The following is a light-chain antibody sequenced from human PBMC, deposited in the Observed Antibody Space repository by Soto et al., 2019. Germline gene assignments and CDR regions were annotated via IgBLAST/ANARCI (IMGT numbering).Light chain of an antibody. CDR1: SSDVGAYNS. CDR3: CSSAPESTYV. Sequence: QSALAQPASVSGSPGQSITISCTGTSSDVGAYNSVSWYQQHPHRAPQVIIYKGTQRPSGVSNRFSGSTSGNAASLTISALQADDEAEYFCCSSAPESTYVFGTGTKVTV. V-gene: IGLV2-23*01. CDR2: KGT. J-gene: IGLJ1*01.